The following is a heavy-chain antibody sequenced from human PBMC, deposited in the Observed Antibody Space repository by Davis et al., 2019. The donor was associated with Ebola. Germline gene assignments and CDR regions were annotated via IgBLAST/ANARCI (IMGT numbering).Heavy chain of an antibody. CDR3: ARSGLYYDILTGNYGMDV. J-gene: IGHJ6*04. V-gene: IGHV1-8*02. CDR2: MNPNSGNT. Sequence: ASVKVSCKASGYTFTSYYMHWVRQAPGQGLEWMGWMNPNSGNTGYAQKFQGRVTMTRNTSISTAYMELSSLRSEDTAVYYCARSGLYYDILTGNYGMDVWGKGTTVTVSS. CDR1: GYTFTSYY. D-gene: IGHD3-9*01.